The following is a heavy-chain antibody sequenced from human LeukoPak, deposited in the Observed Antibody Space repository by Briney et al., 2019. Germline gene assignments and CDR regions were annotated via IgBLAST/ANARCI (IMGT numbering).Heavy chain of an antibody. Sequence: TTSETLSLTCTVSGVSISSYYWSWIRQPPGKGLEWVGYIYYSGSTNYNPSLKSRVTISVDTSKNQFSLKLSSVTAADTAVYYCARGERYYYDSSGYRPFFDYWGQGTLVTVSS. CDR2: IYYSGST. D-gene: IGHD3-22*01. V-gene: IGHV4-59*01. CDR1: GVSISSYY. J-gene: IGHJ4*02. CDR3: ARGERYYYDSSGYRPFFDY.